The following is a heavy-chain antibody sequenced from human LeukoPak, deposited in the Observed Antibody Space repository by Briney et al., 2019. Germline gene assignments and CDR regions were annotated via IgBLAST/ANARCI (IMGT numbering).Heavy chain of an antibody. CDR2: ISSSSSTI. CDR1: GFTFSSYS. V-gene: IGHV3-48*04. Sequence: GGSLRLSCAASGFTFSSYSMNWVRQAPGKGLEWVSYISSSSSTIYYADSVKGRFTISRDNAKNSLYLQMNSLRAEDTAVYYCARRGVGWTTVTTWYFDYWGQGTLVTVSS. J-gene: IGHJ4*02. CDR3: ARRGVGWTTVTTWYFDY. D-gene: IGHD4-17*01.